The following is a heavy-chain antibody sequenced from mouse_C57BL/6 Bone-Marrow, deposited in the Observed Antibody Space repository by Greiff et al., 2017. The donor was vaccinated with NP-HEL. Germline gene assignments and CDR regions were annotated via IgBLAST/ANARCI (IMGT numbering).Heavy chain of an antibody. CDR3: ARHGYYSGAWFAY. CDR1: GFTFSSYG. D-gene: IGHD1-1*01. V-gene: IGHV5-6*01. CDR2: ISSGGSYT. J-gene: IGHJ3*01. Sequence: EVQLVESGGDLVKPGGSLKLSCAASGFTFSSYGMSWVRQTPDKRLEWVATISSGGSYTYYPDSVKGRFTISRDNAKNTLYLQMSSMKSEDTAMYYGARHGYYSGAWFAYWGQGTLVTVSA.